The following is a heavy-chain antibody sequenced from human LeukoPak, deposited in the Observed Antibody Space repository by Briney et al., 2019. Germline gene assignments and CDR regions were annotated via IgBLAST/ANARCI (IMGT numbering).Heavy chain of an antibody. CDR2: IIPIFGTA. CDR3: ARVKQWLVPWFDP. CDR1: GGTFSSYA. D-gene: IGHD6-19*01. Sequence: SVKVSCKASGGTFSSYAISWVRQAPGQGLEWMGGIIPIFGTANYAQKFQGRVTITADKSTSTAYMELSSPRSEDTAVYYCARVKQWLVPWFDPWGQGTLVTVSS. V-gene: IGHV1-69*06. J-gene: IGHJ5*02.